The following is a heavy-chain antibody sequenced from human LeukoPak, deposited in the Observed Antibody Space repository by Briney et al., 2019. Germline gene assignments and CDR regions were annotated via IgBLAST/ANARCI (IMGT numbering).Heavy chain of an antibody. CDR2: ISWNSSSI. CDR1: GFTFDDYA. CDR3: ALGAVAGLRHFDY. Sequence: GRSLRLSCAASGFTFDDYAMHWVRQAPGKGLEWVSGISWNSSSIGYADSVKGRFTISRDNAKNSLYLQMNSLRAEDTALYYCALGAVAGLRHFDYWGQGTLVTVSS. J-gene: IGHJ4*02. V-gene: IGHV3-9*01. D-gene: IGHD6-19*01.